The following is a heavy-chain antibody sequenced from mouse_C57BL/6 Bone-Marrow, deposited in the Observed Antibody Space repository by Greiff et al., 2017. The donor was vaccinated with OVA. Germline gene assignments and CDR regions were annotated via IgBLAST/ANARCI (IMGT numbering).Heavy chain of an antibody. Sequence: QVQLKQSGAELVRPGSSVKLSCKASGYTFTSYWMHWVKQRPIQGLEWIGNIDPSDSETHYNQKFKDKATLTVDKSSSTAYMQLSSLTSEDSAVYYCFITTVDYAMDYWGQGTSVTVSS. J-gene: IGHJ4*01. V-gene: IGHV1-52*01. D-gene: IGHD1-1*01. CDR3: FITTVDYAMDY. CDR1: GYTFTSYW. CDR2: IDPSDSET.